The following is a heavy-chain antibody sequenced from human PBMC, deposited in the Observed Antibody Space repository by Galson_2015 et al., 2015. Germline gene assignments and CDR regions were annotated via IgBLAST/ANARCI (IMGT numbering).Heavy chain of an antibody. CDR3: ARLTARQVKDY. V-gene: IGHV3-7*01. J-gene: IGHJ4*02. Sequence: SLRLSCAASGFTFSTYWMTWVRQAPGKGLEWVANIKQDGREKYYVDSVKGQFTVSRDNAKNSLYLQTNSLRAEDTAVYYCARLTARQVKDYWGQGTLVTVSS. CDR2: IKQDGREK. D-gene: IGHD6-6*01. CDR1: GFTFSTYW.